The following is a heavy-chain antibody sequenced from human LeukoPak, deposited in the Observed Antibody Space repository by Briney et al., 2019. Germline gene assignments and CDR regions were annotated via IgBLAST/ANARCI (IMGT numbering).Heavy chain of an antibody. D-gene: IGHD6-19*01. V-gene: IGHV4-59*01. J-gene: IGHJ4*02. CDR3: ARTHLYSSGWYYFDY. Sequence: SETLSLTCTVSGGSISSYYWSWIRQPPGKGLEWIGYIYYSGSTSYNPSLKSRVTISVDTSKNQFSLKLSSVTAADTAVYYCARTHLYSSGWYYFDYWGQGTLVTVSS. CDR2: IYYSGST. CDR1: GGSISSYY.